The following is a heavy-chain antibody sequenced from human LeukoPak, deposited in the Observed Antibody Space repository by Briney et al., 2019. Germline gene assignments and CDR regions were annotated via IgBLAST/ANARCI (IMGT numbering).Heavy chain of an antibody. CDR2: IRYDGSNK. J-gene: IGHJ4*02. CDR1: GFTFSSYG. Sequence: GGSLRLSCAASGFTFSSYGMHWVRQAPGKGLEWVAFIRYDGSNKYYADSVKGRFTISRDNSKNTLYLQMNSLRAEDTAVYYRAKSRDYGDSGNFDYWGQGTLVTVSS. D-gene: IGHD4-17*01. CDR3: AKSRDYGDSGNFDY. V-gene: IGHV3-30*02.